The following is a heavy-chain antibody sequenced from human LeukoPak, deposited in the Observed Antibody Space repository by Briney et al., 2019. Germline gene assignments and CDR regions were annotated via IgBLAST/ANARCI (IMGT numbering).Heavy chain of an antibody. D-gene: IGHD1-26*01. CDR3: VRDLGGRSGH. Sequence: SGGSLRLSCAASGFTFSNFWMNWVRQAPGKGLEWVANIKQDGSVKHYVDSVKGRFTISRDNAKNTLYLQMNSLRAEDTAVYYCVRDLGGRSGHWGQGTLVTVSS. V-gene: IGHV3-7*01. CDR1: GFTFSNFW. J-gene: IGHJ4*02. CDR2: IKQDGSVK.